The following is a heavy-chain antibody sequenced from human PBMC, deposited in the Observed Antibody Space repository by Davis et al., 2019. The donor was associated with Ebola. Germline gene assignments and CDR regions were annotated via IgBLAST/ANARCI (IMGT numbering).Heavy chain of an antibody. CDR3: ARGGDQLLIGSTYYGLDV. D-gene: IGHD2-2*01. J-gene: IGHJ6*02. CDR1: GFTFRSYT. V-gene: IGHV3-21*01. Sequence: GGSLRLSCAASGFTFRSYTMNWVRQAPGKGLEWVSSIDSDNSYIYYADSVRGRFTISRDTAKNTLYLQMNNLRADDTAVYYCARGGDQLLIGSTYYGLDVWGQGTTVTVSS. CDR2: IDSDNSYI.